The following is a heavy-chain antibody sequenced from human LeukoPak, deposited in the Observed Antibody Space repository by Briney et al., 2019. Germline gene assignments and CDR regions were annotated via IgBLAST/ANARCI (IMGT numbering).Heavy chain of an antibody. V-gene: IGHV1-18*01. Sequence: EASVKVSCKASGYTFTSYGISWVRQAPGQGLEWMGWISAYNGNTNYAQKLQGRVTMTRDTSISTAYMELSRLRSDDTAVYYCARAFMVRSTQNWGQGTLVTVSS. CDR1: GYTFTSYG. CDR3: ARAFMVRSTQN. J-gene: IGHJ4*02. CDR2: ISAYNGNT. D-gene: IGHD3-10*01.